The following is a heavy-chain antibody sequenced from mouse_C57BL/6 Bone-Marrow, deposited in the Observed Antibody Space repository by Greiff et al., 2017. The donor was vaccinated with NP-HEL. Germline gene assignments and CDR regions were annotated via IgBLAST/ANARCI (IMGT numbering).Heavy chain of an antibody. CDR3: ARELLWLRRLYFDY. J-gene: IGHJ2*01. Sequence: QVQLQQPGAELVMPGASVKLSCKASGYTFTSYWMHWVKQRPGQGLEWIGEIDPSDSYTNYNQKLKGKSTLTVDKSSSTAYMQLSSLTSEDSAFYYCARELLWLRRLYFDYWGQGTTLTVSS. CDR2: IDPSDSYT. D-gene: IGHD2-2*01. V-gene: IGHV1-69*01. CDR1: GYTFTSYW.